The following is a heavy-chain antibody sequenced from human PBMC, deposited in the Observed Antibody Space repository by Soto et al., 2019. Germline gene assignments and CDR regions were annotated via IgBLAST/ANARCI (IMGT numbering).Heavy chain of an antibody. CDR2: ISYDGSNK. V-gene: IGHV3-30*18. Sequence: PGGSLRLSCAASGFTFSSYGMHWVRQAPGKGLEWVAVISYDGSNKYYADSVKGRFTISRDNSKNTLYLQMNSLRAEDTAVYYCAKDGPDGKYQLLYPYYYYGMDVWGQGTTVTVSS. J-gene: IGHJ6*02. CDR3: AKDGPDGKYQLLYPYYYYGMDV. CDR1: GFTFSSYG. D-gene: IGHD2-2*02.